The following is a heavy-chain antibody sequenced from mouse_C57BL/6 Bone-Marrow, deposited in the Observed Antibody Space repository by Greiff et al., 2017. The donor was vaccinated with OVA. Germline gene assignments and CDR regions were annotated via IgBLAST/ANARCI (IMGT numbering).Heavy chain of an antibody. CDR1: GFNIKDDY. Sequence: VQLQQSGAELVRPGASVKLSCTASGFNIKDDYMHWVKQRPEQGLEWIGWIDPENGDTEYASKFQGKATITADTSSNTAYLQLSSLTSEDTAVYYCTTKKSYGLFAYWGQGTLVTVSA. D-gene: IGHD1-1*01. CDR2: IDPENGDT. CDR3: TTKKSYGLFAY. V-gene: IGHV14-4*01. J-gene: IGHJ3*01.